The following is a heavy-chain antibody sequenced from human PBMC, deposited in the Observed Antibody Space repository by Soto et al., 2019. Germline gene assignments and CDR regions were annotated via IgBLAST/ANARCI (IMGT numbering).Heavy chain of an antibody. V-gene: IGHV1-69*05. Sequence: SVKVSCKASGDTFSSYAINWVRQAPGQGLEKLGGIIPIYGTANYAQKYQDRVTITTDESTRTAYMEQSSLRSEETAVYYCARERYRVYGDTVLNYYYYGMDVWG. D-gene: IGHD4-17*01. CDR3: ARERYRVYGDTVLNYYYYGMDV. CDR1: GDTFSSYA. J-gene: IGHJ6*02. CDR2: IIPIYGTA.